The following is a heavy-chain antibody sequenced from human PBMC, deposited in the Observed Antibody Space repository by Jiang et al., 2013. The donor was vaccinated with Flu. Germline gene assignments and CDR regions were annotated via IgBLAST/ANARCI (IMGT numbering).Heavy chain of an antibody. Sequence: PGLVKPSETLPLICAVSGFSISSGYYWGWLRQPPGKGLEWIGSVYQSGTTYYNPSLKSRVTISVDTSKNHFSLEVRSVTAADTAVYYCARQAAAGKRGYYSYYGMDVWGQGTTVTVSS. CDR3: ARQAAAGKRGYYSYYGMDV. J-gene: IGHJ6*02. CDR2: VYQSGTT. V-gene: IGHV4-38-2*01. D-gene: IGHD6-13*01. CDR1: GFSISSGYY.